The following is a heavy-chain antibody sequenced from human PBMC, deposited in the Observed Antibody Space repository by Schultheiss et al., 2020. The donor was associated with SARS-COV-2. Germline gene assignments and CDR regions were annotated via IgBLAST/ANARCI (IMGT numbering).Heavy chain of an antibody. D-gene: IGHD2-15*01. CDR2: ISGSGGST. J-gene: IGHJ3*02. CDR3: ARPSPGYCSGGSCPDAFDI. Sequence: GGSLRLPCAASGFTFSSYAMSWVRQAPGKGLEWVSAISGSGGSTYYADSVKGRFTISRDNSKNTLYLQMNSLRAEDTAVYYCARPSPGYCSGGSCPDAFDIWGQGTMVTVSS. CDR1: GFTFSSYA. V-gene: IGHV3-23*01.